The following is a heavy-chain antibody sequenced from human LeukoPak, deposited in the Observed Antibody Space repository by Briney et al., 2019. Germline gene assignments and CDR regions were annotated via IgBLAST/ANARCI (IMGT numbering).Heavy chain of an antibody. CDR3: ARATNFYYYHGMDV. CDR2: INPSSGAT. Sequence: GASVKVSCKTSGYTFTSYYIHWVRQAPGQGLEWMGIINPSSGATNYAQKFQGRVTMTRDTSTSTVYMELSSQRSEDTAVYYCARATNFYYYHGMDVWGQGTTVTVSS. J-gene: IGHJ6*02. CDR1: GYTFTSYY. D-gene: IGHD1-26*01. V-gene: IGHV1-46*01.